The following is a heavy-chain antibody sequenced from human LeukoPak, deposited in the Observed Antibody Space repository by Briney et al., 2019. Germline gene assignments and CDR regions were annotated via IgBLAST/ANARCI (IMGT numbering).Heavy chain of an antibody. Sequence: GASVKVSCKASGGIFTDYGFTWVRQAPGQGLEWMGRIIPILGTANYAPRFEGRVTITADKSTSTVYMELSSLTYDDTAIYYCARGPPRFAYIGEDFWAQGTLVTVSS. J-gene: IGHJ4*02. CDR1: GGIFTDYG. CDR3: ARGPPRFAYIGEDF. V-gene: IGHV1-69*04. CDR2: IIPILGTA. D-gene: IGHD3-10*01.